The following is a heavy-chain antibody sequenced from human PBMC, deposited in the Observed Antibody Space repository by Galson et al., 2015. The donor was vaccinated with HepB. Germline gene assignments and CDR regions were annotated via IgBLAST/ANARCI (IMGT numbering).Heavy chain of an antibody. CDR2: ISYDGSNK. CDR1: GFTFSSYG. V-gene: IGHV3-30*18. Sequence: SLRLSCAASGFTFSSYGMHWVRQAPGKGLEWVAVISYDGSNKYYADSVKGRFTISRDNSKNTLYLQMNSLRAEDTAMYYCAKDLGTGTYYYDSSGYYFGYYYGMDVWGQGTTVTVSS. CDR3: AKDLGTGTYYYDSSGYYFGYYYGMDV. J-gene: IGHJ6*02. D-gene: IGHD3-22*01.